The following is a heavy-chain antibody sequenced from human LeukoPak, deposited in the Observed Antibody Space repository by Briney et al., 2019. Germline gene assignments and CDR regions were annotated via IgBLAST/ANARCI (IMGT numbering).Heavy chain of an antibody. V-gene: IGHV3-21*01. CDR1: GFTFSSYS. CDR3: ARDLYYYDSRGAFDI. D-gene: IGHD3-22*01. CDR2: ISSSSSYI. J-gene: IGHJ3*02. Sequence: GGSLRLSCAASGFTFSSYSMDWVRQAPGKGLEWVSSISSSSSYIYYADSVKGRFTISRDNAKNSLYLQMNSLRAEDTAVYYCARDLYYYDSRGAFDIWGQGTMVTVSS.